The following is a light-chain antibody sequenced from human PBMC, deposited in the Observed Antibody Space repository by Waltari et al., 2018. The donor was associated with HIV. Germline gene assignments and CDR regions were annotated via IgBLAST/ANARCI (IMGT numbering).Light chain of an antibody. CDR2: DVS. CDR1: SSDVGGYNY. J-gene: IGLJ1*01. Sequence: QSALTQPRSVSGSPGPSVPISCTGTSSDVGGYNYVSWYQQHPGKAPKLMIYDVSKRPSGVPDRFSGSKSGNTASLTISGLQAEDEADYYCCSYAGSSTYVFGTGTKVTVL. CDR3: CSYAGSSTYV. V-gene: IGLV2-11*01.